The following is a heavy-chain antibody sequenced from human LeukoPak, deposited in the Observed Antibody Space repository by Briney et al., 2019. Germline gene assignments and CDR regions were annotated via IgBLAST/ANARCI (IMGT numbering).Heavy chain of an antibody. CDR2: ISSSGSTI. Sequence: GGSLRLSCAASVFTYSSYEMNWVRQAPGKGLEWVSYISSSGSTIYYADSVKGRFTISRDNAKNSLYLQMNSLRAEDTAVYYCAELGITMIGGVWGKGTTVTISS. V-gene: IGHV3-48*03. D-gene: IGHD3-10*02. J-gene: IGHJ6*04. CDR1: VFTYSSYE. CDR3: AELGITMIGGV.